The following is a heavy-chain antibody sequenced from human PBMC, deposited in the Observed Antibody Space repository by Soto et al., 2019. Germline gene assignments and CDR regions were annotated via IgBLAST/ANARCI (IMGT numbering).Heavy chain of an antibody. CDR1: GYTFTSYC. Sequence: GASVKVSCKASGYTFTSYCTSWVRQAPGQGLEWMGWISAYNGNTNYAQKLQGRVTMTTDTSTSTAYMELRSLRSDDTAVYYCARAGTYYDILTGYYTCDYWGQGTLVTVSS. CDR2: ISAYNGNT. CDR3: ARAGTYYDILTGYYTCDY. V-gene: IGHV1-18*01. J-gene: IGHJ4*02. D-gene: IGHD3-9*01.